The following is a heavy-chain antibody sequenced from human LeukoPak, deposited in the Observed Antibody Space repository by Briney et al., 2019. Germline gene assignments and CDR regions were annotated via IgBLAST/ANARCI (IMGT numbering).Heavy chain of an antibody. D-gene: IGHD6-19*01. J-gene: IGHJ4*02. CDR2: ISLSSTAI. CDR1: GFTFSDYY. V-gene: IGHV3-11*04. CDR3: AREPLEALAGTSGY. Sequence: GGSLRLSCAASGFTFSDYYMTWIRQAPGRGLEWVSYISLSSTAIYYADSVKGRFTISRDNAKNSLYLQMNSLRAEDTAVYYCAREPLEALAGTSGYWGQGTLVTVSS.